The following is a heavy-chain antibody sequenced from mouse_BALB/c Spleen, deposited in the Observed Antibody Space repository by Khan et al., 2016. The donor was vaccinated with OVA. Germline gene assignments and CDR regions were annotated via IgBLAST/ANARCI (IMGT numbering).Heavy chain of an antibody. V-gene: IGHV5-6*01. Sequence: EVQLVESGGDFVRPGESLKLSCAASGFTFSTYGMSWVRQTPDKRLVWVATISTGGAYTYYPASVKGRFSISRDNAKNTLYLQLSSLKSEDTAIYYGARLAYYYNSGGFAYWGQGTLVTVSA. D-gene: IGHD1-1*01. CDR2: ISTGGAYT. CDR1: GFTFSTYG. CDR3: ARLAYYYNSGGFAY. J-gene: IGHJ3*01.